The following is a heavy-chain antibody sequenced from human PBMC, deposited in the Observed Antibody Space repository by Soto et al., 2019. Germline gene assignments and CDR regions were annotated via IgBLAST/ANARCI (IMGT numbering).Heavy chain of an antibody. Sequence: NPSETLSLTCAVYGGSFSGYYWSWIRQPPGKGLEWIGEINHSGSTNYNPSLKSRVTISVDTSKNQFSLKLSSVTAADTAVYYCARWLRGYSYGFSAFDIWGQGTMVTVS. CDR2: INHSGST. CDR3: ARWLRGYSYGFSAFDI. D-gene: IGHD5-18*01. V-gene: IGHV4-34*01. CDR1: GGSFSGYY. J-gene: IGHJ3*02.